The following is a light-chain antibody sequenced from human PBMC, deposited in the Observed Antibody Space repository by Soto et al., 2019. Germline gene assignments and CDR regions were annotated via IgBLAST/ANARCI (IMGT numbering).Light chain of an antibody. CDR2: GAS. J-gene: IGKJ5*01. CDR3: QQRKNWQVT. V-gene: IGKV3D-20*02. Sequence: EIILTQSPDTLSLSPGERSTLSCRASQTVSSNYLAWCQQRPGQAPRLLIYGASTRATGIPARFSGSGSGKDFTLTISSLEPEDFAVYYCQQRKNWQVTFGQGTRLEIK. CDR1: QTVSSNY.